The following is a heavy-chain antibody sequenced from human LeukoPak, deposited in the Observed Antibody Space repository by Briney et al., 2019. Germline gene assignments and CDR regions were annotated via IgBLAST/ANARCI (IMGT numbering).Heavy chain of an antibody. V-gene: IGHV4-34*01. CDR3: ARGFSGVVPAATKYYFDY. CDR1: GGSFSGYY. Sequence: SETLSLTCAVYGGSFSGYYWSWIRQPRGKGLEWIGEINHSGSTNYNPSLKSRVTISVDTSKNQFSLKLSSVTAADTAVYYCARGFSGVVPAATKYYFDYWGQGTLVTVSS. D-gene: IGHD2-2*01. J-gene: IGHJ4*02. CDR2: INHSGST.